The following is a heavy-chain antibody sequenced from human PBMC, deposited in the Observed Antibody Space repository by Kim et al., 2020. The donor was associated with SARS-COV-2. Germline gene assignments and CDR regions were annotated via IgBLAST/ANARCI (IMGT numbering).Heavy chain of an antibody. D-gene: IGHD3-22*01. CDR3: ARGTYYYDSSGYYFDY. J-gene: IGHJ4*02. CDR1: GFTFSSYE. CDR2: ISSSGSTI. Sequence: GSLRLSCAASGFTFSSYEMNWVRQAPGKGLEWVSYISSSGSTIYYADSVKGRFTISRDNAKNSLYLQMNSLRAEDTAVYYCARGTYYYDSSGYYFDYWGQGTLVTVSS. V-gene: IGHV3-48*03.